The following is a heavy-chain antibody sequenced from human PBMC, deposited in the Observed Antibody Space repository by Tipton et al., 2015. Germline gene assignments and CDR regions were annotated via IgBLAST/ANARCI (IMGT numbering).Heavy chain of an antibody. Sequence: TLSLTCAISGYSISSGYYWGWIRQPPGKGLEWLGFFYHSGSTSYNPSLTSRVTISVDTSKNQFSLHLNSVTPEDTAVYYCTRDPAYYYGMDVWGQGTTVTVSS. CDR3: TRDPAYYYGMDV. D-gene: IGHD6-25*01. J-gene: IGHJ6*02. CDR1: GYSISSGYY. CDR2: FYHSGST. V-gene: IGHV4-38-2*02.